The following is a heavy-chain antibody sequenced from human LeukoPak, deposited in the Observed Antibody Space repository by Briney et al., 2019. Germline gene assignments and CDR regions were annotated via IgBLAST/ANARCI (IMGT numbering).Heavy chain of an antibody. J-gene: IGHJ4*02. D-gene: IGHD1-26*01. V-gene: IGHV1-8*01. CDR2: MNPNSGNT. CDR1: GYTFTSYD. Sequence: GASVKVSCKASGYTFTSYDINWVRQATGQGLEWMGWMNPNSGNTGYAQKFQGRVTMTRDTSISTAYMELSGLRSEDTAVYYCARAPDYSGSYLDYWGQGTLVTVSS. CDR3: ARAPDYSGSYLDY.